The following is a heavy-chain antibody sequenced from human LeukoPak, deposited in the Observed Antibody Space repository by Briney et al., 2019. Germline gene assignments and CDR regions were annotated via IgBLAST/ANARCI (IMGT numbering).Heavy chain of an antibody. D-gene: IGHD5-18*01. V-gene: IGHV3-23*01. J-gene: IGHJ3*02. CDR2: ISGSGGST. CDR1: GFTFSSYG. CDR3: ARFTAPWAFDI. Sequence: PGGSLRLSCAASGFTFSSYGMSWVRQAPGKGLEWVSAISGSGGSTYYADSVKGRFTISRDNAKNSLYLQMNSLRAEDTAVYYCARFTAPWAFDIWGQGTMVTVSS.